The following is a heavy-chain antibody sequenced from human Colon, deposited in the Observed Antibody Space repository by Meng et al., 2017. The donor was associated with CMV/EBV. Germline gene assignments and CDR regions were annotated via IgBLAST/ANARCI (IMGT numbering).Heavy chain of an antibody. V-gene: IGHV1-2*02. D-gene: IGHD1-26*01. J-gene: IGHJ4*02. CDR1: GYTFSDYH. CDR2: INSNSGAT. CDR3: ARDPSGSRVPFDY. Sequence: VHLVQAGAEVKKPGASVKVSCKTSGYTFSDYHIHWVRQAPGQGLEWMGWINSNSGATDYAQKFQGRFTMTRDTSITTVYMELSSLRSDDTAVYYCARDPSGSRVPFDYWGQGSLVTVSS.